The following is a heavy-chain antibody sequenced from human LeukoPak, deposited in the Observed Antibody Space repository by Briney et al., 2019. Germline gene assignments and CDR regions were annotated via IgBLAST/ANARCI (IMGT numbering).Heavy chain of an antibody. Sequence: ASVKVSCKASGYTFTGYYMHWVRQAPGQGLEWMGWINPNSGGTNYAQKFQGRVTMTRDTSISTAYMELSRLRSDDTAVYYCARSASMVRGVIIPSAYYYYGMDVWGQGTTVTVSS. D-gene: IGHD3-10*01. V-gene: IGHV1-2*02. CDR2: INPNSGGT. CDR1: GYTFTGYY. J-gene: IGHJ6*02. CDR3: ARSASMVRGVIIPSAYYYYGMDV.